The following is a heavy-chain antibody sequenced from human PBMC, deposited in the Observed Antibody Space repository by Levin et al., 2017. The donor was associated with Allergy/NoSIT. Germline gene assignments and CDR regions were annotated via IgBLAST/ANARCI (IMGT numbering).Heavy chain of an antibody. Sequence: PGGSLRLSCAASGFTFSSYSMNWVRQAPGKGLEWVSYISSSSSTIYYADSVKGRFTISRDNAKNSLYLQMNSLRDEDTAVYYCARDHTYQLLPNDAFDIWGQGTMVTVSS. CDR3: ARDHTYQLLPNDAFDI. D-gene: IGHD2-2*01. V-gene: IGHV3-48*02. CDR1: GFTFSSYS. CDR2: ISSSSSTI. J-gene: IGHJ3*02.